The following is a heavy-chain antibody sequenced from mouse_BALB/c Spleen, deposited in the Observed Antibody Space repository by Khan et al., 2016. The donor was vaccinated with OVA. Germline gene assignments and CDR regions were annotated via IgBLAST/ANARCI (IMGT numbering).Heavy chain of an antibody. Sequence: QVQLQQSGAELVRPGASVKLSCRSSGYTFTSYWMNWMNQRPGQGLEWIGMIDPSDSETHFNQMFKDKATLTVDKSSSTVYMQLSSLTSEDSAVYYCARSGTAYFDYWGQGTTLTVSS. CDR3: ARSGTAYFDY. CDR2: IDPSDSET. V-gene: IGHV1-61*01. D-gene: IGHD1-2*01. CDR1: GYTFTSYW. J-gene: IGHJ2*01.